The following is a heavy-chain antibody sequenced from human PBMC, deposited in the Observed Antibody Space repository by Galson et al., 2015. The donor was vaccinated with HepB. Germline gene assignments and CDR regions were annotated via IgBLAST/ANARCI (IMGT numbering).Heavy chain of an antibody. Sequence: SLRLSCAASGFTFSNAWMSWVRQAPGKGLEWVGRIKSKTDGGTTDYAAPVKGRFTISRDDSKNTLYLQMNSLKTEDTAVYYCTTAGRWELLLFLGDTSHKSDSWDQGTLVTVSS. CDR3: TTAGRWELLLFLGDTSHKSDS. V-gene: IGHV3-15*01. CDR2: IKSKTDGGTT. CDR1: GFTFSNAW. D-gene: IGHD1-26*01. J-gene: IGHJ4*02.